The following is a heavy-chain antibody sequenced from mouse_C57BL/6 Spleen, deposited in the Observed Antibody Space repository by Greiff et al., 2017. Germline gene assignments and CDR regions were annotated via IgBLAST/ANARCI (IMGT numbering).Heavy chain of an antibody. V-gene: IGHV1-64*01. D-gene: IGHD1-1*01. CDR3: ARFAHYYGTPGY. CDR1: GYTFTSYW. J-gene: IGHJ2*01. Sequence: QVHVKQPGAELVKPGASVKLSCKASGYTFTSYWMHWVKQRPGNGLEWIGMIHPNSGSTNYNETFKRKATLTVDKSSSTAYMQLSSLTSEDSAVYYCARFAHYYGTPGYWGQGTTLTVSS. CDR2: IHPNSGST.